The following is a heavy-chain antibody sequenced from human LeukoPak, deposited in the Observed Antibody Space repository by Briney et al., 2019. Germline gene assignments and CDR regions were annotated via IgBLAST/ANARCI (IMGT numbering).Heavy chain of an antibody. D-gene: IGHD1-26*01. Sequence: GGSLRLSCAAAGFTFSSYSMNWVRQAPGKGLEWVSSISSTNIYYADSVKGRFTISRDNAKNSLYLQMNSLRVEDTAVYYCARDREGYYFDYRGQGTLVTVSS. CDR3: ARDREGYYFDY. V-gene: IGHV3-21*01. J-gene: IGHJ4*02. CDR2: ISSTNI. CDR1: GFTFSSYS.